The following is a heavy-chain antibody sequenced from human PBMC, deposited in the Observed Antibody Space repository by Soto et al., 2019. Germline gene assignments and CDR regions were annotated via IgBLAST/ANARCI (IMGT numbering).Heavy chain of an antibody. J-gene: IGHJ4*02. CDR3: ARGWGALLDH. CDR1: GGSFSGYY. Sequence: QVQLQQWGAGLLKPSETLSLTCAVYGGSFSGYYWSWIRQPPGKGREWIGEINHSGSTNYNPSLKSRVTIAVDTSKNQFSLKLSSVTAADTAVYHCARGWGALLDHWGQGALVTVSS. CDR2: INHSGST. V-gene: IGHV4-34*01. D-gene: IGHD7-27*01.